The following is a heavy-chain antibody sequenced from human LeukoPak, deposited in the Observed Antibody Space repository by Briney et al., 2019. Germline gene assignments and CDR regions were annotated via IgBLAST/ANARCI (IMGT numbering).Heavy chain of an antibody. V-gene: IGHV3-48*03. Sequence: GGSLRLSCTAFGFSFSSYEMNWVRQAPGKGLEWVSYISSSGTSTRYYADSVKGRLTVSRDNAKNSLDLQMNSLRVEDTAVYYCARVRKGLLGMDVWGQGTTVTVSS. J-gene: IGHJ6*02. CDR3: ARVRKGLLGMDV. D-gene: IGHD3-10*01. CDR1: GFSFSSYE. CDR2: ISSSGTSTR.